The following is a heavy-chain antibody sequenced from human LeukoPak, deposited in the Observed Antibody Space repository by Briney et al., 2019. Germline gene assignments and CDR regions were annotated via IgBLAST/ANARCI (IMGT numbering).Heavy chain of an antibody. J-gene: IGHJ4*02. CDR3: AKYFVEGVAYFDY. D-gene: IGHD2-15*01. Sequence: ASETLSLTCTVSGGSISSYYWSWIRQPPGKGLEWIGYIYYSGSTNYNPSLKSRVTISVDASKNQFSLKLSSVTAADTAVYYCAKYFVEGVAYFDYWGQGTLVTVSS. CDR2: IYYSGST. V-gene: IGHV4-59*01. CDR1: GGSISSYY.